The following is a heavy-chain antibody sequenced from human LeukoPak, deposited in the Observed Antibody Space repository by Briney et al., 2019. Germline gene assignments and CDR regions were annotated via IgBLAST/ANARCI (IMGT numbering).Heavy chain of an antibody. V-gene: IGHV3-21*01. D-gene: IGHD6-13*01. Sequence: PGGSLRLSCAASGFTFSSYSMNWVRQAPGKGLGWVSSISSSSSYIYYADSVKGRFTISRDNAKNSLYLQMNSLRAEDTAVYYCASHHLYSSSSSLDYWGQGTLVTVSS. CDR2: ISSSSSYI. CDR3: ASHHLYSSSSSLDY. CDR1: GFTFSSYS. J-gene: IGHJ4*02.